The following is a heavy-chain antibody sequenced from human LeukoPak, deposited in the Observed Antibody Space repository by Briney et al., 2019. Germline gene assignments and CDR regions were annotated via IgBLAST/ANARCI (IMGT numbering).Heavy chain of an antibody. Sequence: PGGSLRLSCAASGFTFSSYGLTWVGQAPGKGWEGGSPIRSSSRSIYYAASVKGRFTISRDNAKNSLSLQMNSLTAEDTAVYYCARAYLAAAGAHRPFDIWGQGTMVTVSS. CDR3: ARAYLAAAGAHRPFDI. CDR1: GFTFSSYG. V-gene: IGHV3-21*01. CDR2: IRSSSRSI. D-gene: IGHD6-13*01. J-gene: IGHJ3*02.